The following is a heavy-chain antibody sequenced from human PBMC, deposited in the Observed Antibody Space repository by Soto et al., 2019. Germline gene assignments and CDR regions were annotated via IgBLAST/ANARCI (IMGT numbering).Heavy chain of an antibody. V-gene: IGHV1-69*04. J-gene: IGHJ4*02. CDR2: IIPILGIA. CDR3: AREYYYDSSGYYYFDY. D-gene: IGHD3-22*01. Sequence: ASVKVSCKASGGTFSSYAISWVRQAPGQGLEWMGRIIPILGIANYAQKFQGRVTITADKSTSTAYMELSSLRSDDTAVYYCAREYYYDSSGYYYFDYWGQGTLVTVSS. CDR1: GGTFSSYA.